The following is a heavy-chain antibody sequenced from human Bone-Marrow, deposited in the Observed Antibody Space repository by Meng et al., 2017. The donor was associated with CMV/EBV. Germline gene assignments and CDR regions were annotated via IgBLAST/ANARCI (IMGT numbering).Heavy chain of an antibody. CDR1: GCTFSSYA. CDR3: AKDLRPNYFDY. Sequence: LSCAASGCTFSSYAMSWVRQAPGKGLEWVSAISGSGGSTYYADSVKGRFTISRDNSKNTLYLQMNSLRAEDTAVYYCAKDLRPNYFDYWGQGTLVTVSS. CDR2: ISGSGGST. J-gene: IGHJ4*02. V-gene: IGHV3-23*01.